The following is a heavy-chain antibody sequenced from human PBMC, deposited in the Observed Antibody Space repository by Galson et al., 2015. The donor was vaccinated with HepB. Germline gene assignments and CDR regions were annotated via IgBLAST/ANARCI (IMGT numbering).Heavy chain of an antibody. V-gene: IGHV4-4*02. J-gene: IGHJ3*02. CDR2: IYHSGST. CDR1: GGSISSSNR. Sequence: LSLTCAVSGGSISSSNRWSWVRQPPGKGLEWIGEIYHSGSTNYNPSLKSRVTISVDKSKNQFSLKLSSVTAADTAVYYCARKGHTVTTYWGAFDIWGQGTMVTVSS. CDR3: ARKGHTVTTYWGAFDI. D-gene: IGHD4-17*01.